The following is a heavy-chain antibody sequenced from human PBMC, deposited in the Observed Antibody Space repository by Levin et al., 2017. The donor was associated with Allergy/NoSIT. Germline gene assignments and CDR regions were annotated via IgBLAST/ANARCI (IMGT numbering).Heavy chain of an antibody. D-gene: IGHD3/OR15-3a*01. CDR1: RITFNFDVYA. CDR2: ITGSGGQT. Sequence: PGGSLRLSCAASRITFNFDVYAMIWVRQAPGKGLEWVSGITGSGGQTYYADSVKGRFTISRDNSKNRVYLQMKTVRAEDAATSYCAGDWTEALGATSWFGPWGQGTRVTVS. V-gene: IGHV3-23*01. J-gene: IGHJ5*02. CDR3: AGDWTEALGATSWFGP.